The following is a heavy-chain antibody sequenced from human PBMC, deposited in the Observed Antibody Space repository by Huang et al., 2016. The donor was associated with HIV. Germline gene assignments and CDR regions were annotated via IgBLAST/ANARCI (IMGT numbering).Heavy chain of an antibody. CDR2: IYPGDSDV. D-gene: IGHD2-21*02. CDR3: ARPPTYSDDGGYYIDAFGV. J-gene: IGHJ3*01. CDR1: GYSFTRQW. Sequence: EVQLVQSGAEMKRPGESLKISCKVSGYSFTRQWIGWVRQMPGKGPEWMGIIYPGDSDVKYSPTFQGQVTISAYNSISTAYLQWKSLKVSDTAMYFCARPPTYSDDGGYYIDAFGVWGRGTMVTVS. V-gene: IGHV5-51*03.